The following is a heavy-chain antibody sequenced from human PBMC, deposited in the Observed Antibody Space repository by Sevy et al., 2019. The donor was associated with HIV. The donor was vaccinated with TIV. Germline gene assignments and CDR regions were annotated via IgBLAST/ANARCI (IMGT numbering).Heavy chain of an antibody. CDR1: GFTCGDYA. CDR3: TRALATVVTPEYYFDY. D-gene: IGHD4-17*01. CDR2: IRRNSYEPYGGTT. J-gene: IGHJ4*02. Sequence: GGSLRLSCTASGFTCGDYAMSWFRQAPGKGLEWVAFIRRNSYEPYGGTTEYAESVKGRFTISRYDSKSIAYLQMNSMETEDTAFNYCTRALATVVTPEYYFDYWGQGTLVTVSS. V-gene: IGHV3-49*03.